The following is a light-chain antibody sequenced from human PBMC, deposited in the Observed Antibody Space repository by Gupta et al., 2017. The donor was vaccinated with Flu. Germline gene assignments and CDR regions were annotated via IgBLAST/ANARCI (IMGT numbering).Light chain of an antibody. J-gene: IGKJ2*01. CDR3: QQDGSSPYT. V-gene: IGKV3-20*01. CDR2: GAS. CDR1: QSVSSSY. Sequence: EVVFTQSPGTLSLSPGETATLSCRASQSVSSSYLAWYQQNPGQAPRLLIYGASSRATGIPDRFSGSGSGTDFTLTISRLEPEDFAVYYCQQDGSSPYTFGQGTKLEIK.